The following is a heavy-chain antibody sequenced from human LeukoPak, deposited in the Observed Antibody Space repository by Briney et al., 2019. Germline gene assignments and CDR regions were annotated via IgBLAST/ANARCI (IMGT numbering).Heavy chain of an antibody. V-gene: IGHV3-21*01. Sequence: GGSLRLSCAASGFTFSSYNMNWVRQAPGKGLEWVSSISSGSSYIYYADSVKGRFTISRDNAKNSLYLEMNSLRVEDTAVYYCARDNQREWFGELLAWGQGALVTVSS. CDR3: ARDNQREWFGELLA. CDR1: GFTFSSYN. J-gene: IGHJ5*02. CDR2: ISSGSSYI. D-gene: IGHD3-10*01.